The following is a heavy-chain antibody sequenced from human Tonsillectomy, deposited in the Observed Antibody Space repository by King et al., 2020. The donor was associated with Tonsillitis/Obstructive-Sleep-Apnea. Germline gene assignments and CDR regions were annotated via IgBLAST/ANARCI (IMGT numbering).Heavy chain of an antibody. CDR3: ASEITIFGVVITDY. V-gene: IGHV3-21*01. Sequence: DVQLVESGEGLVKPGGSLRLSCAASGFTFSSYSMNWVRQAPGKGLEWVSSISSSSSYIYYADSVKGRFTISRDNAKNSLYLQMNSLRAEDTAVYYCASEITIFGVVITDYWGQGTLVTVSS. D-gene: IGHD3-3*01. CDR1: GFTFSSYS. J-gene: IGHJ4*02. CDR2: ISSSSSYI.